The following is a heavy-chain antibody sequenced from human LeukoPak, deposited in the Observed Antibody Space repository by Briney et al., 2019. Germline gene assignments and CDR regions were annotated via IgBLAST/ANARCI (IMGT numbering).Heavy chain of an antibody. Sequence: GGSLRLSCAASGFTFSSYEMNWVRQAPGEGLEWVSYISSSGSTIYYADSVKGRFTISRDNAKNSLYLQMNSLRAEDTAVYYCATLYYDFWSGWFDPWGQGTLVTVSS. V-gene: IGHV3-48*03. J-gene: IGHJ5*02. CDR2: ISSSGSTI. D-gene: IGHD3-3*01. CDR3: ATLYYDFWSGWFDP. CDR1: GFTFSSYE.